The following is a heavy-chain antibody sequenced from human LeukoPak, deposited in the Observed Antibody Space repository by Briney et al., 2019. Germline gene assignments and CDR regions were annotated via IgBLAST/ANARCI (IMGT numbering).Heavy chain of an antibody. CDR3: ARALSYDILTGYYIDY. V-gene: IGHV3-21*01. CDR2: ISSSSSYI. D-gene: IGHD3-9*01. Sequence: GGSLRLSCAASGFTFSSYSMNWVRQAPGKGLEWVSSISSSSSYIYYADSVKGRFTISRDNAKNSLYLQMNSLRAEDTAVYYCARALSYDILTGYYIDYWGQGTLVTVSS. J-gene: IGHJ4*02. CDR1: GFTFSSYS.